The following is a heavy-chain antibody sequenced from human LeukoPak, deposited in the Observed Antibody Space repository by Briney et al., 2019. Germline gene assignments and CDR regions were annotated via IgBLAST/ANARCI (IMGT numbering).Heavy chain of an antibody. CDR3: AGLFDRWEPGFDY. CDR2: IYYSGST. CDR1: GGSISSYY. D-gene: IGHD1-26*01. J-gene: IGHJ4*02. Sequence: SETLSLTCTVSGGSISSYYWGWIRQPPGKGLEWIGSIYYSGSTYYNPSLKSRVTISVDTSKNQFSLKLSSVTAADTAVYYCAGLFDRWEPGFDYWGQGTLVTVSS. V-gene: IGHV4-39*07.